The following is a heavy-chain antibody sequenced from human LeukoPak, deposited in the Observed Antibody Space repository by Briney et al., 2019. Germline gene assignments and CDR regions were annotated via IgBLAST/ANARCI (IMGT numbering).Heavy chain of an antibody. V-gene: IGHV4-59*01. CDR3: ARGLNRNDYGDYGY. D-gene: IGHD4-17*01. CDR2: IYYTGST. Sequence: SETLSLTCTVSGGSLSSYYWTWIRQPPGKGLEWIGYIYYTGSTSYNPSLKSRVTISVQTSKNQFSLKLSSVPAADTAVYYCARGLNRNDYGDYGYWGQGTLVTVSS. CDR1: GGSLSSYY. J-gene: IGHJ4*02.